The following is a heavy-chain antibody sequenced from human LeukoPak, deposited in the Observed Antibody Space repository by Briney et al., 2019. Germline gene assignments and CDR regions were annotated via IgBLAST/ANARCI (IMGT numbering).Heavy chain of an antibody. D-gene: IGHD3-10*01. Sequence: SQTLSLTCTVSGGSISSGSYYWSWIRQPAGKGLEWIGRIYTSGSTNYNPSLKSRVTISVDTSKNQFSLKLSSVTAADTAVYYCARGELLPYSYYYGMDVWGQGTTVTVSS. CDR3: ARGELLPYSYYYGMDV. CDR1: GGSISSGSYY. CDR2: IYTSGST. V-gene: IGHV4-61*02. J-gene: IGHJ6*02.